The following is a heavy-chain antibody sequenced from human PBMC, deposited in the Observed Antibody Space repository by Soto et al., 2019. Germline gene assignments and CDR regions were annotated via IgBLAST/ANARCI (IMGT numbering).Heavy chain of an antibody. Sequence: QVQLVQSGAEVKKPGASVKVSCEASGYNFKTYSIHWVRQAPGHRLEWMGSINAGSGDTKYSPQFQGRVTIIRDTSATTAYMDLRNLRFEATAVYYCARNRLLWYEDFDPWGQGTLVTVSS. D-gene: IGHD3-10*01. J-gene: IGHJ5*02. CDR3: ARNRLLWYEDFDP. CDR1: GYNFKTYS. V-gene: IGHV1-3*01. CDR2: INAGSGDT.